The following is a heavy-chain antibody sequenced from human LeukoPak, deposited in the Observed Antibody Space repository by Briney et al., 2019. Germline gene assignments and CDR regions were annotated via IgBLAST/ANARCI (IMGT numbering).Heavy chain of an antibody. CDR2: IYYSGST. J-gene: IGHJ4*02. V-gene: IGHV4-59*12. CDR1: GGSISSYY. D-gene: IGHD4-23*01. CDR3: ARDLGRWSHYFDY. Sequence: SETLSLTCTVSGGSISSYYWSWIRQPPGKGLEWIGSIYYSGSTYYNPSLKSRVTISVDTSENQFSLKLSSVTAADTAVYYCARDLGRWSHYFDYWGQGTLVTVSS.